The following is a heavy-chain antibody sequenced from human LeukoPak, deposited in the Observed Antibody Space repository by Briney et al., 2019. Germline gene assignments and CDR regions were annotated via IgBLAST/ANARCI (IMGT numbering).Heavy chain of an antibody. CDR1: GGSISSSSYY. Sequence: SETLSLTRTVSGGSISSSSYYWGWIRQPPGKGLEWIGSIYYSGSTYYNPSLKSRVTISVDTSKNQFSLKLSSVTAADTAVYYCATPGADDSSGYSAFDYWGQGTLVTVSS. J-gene: IGHJ4*02. CDR2: IYYSGST. V-gene: IGHV4-39*01. CDR3: ATPGADDSSGYSAFDY. D-gene: IGHD3-22*01.